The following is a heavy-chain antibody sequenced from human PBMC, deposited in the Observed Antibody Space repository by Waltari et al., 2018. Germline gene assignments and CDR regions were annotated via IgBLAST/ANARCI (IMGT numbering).Heavy chain of an antibody. J-gene: IGHJ3*02. CDR3: ARGGITGTRNAFDI. CDR2: IYTSGST. V-gene: IGHV4-61*02. CDR1: GGSISSGSYY. Sequence: QVQLQESGPGLVKPSQTLSLTCTVSGGSISSGSYYWSWIRQPAGKGLEWIGRIYTSGSTNYTPSLKRRVTRSVDTSKTQFSLKLSSVTAADTAVYYCARGGITGTRNAFDIWGQGTMVTVSS. D-gene: IGHD1-7*01.